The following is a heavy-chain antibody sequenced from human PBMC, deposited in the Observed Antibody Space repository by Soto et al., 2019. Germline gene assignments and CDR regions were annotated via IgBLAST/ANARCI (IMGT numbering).Heavy chain of an antibody. V-gene: IGHV3-53*01. CDR1: GFTVSSNY. Sequence: EVQLVESGGGVIQPGGSLRLSCAASGFTVSSNYMSWVRQAPGKGLEWVSVIYSGGSTYYADYVKGRFTISRDNAKNKLYLQMKSLSAKDKAVYDCARMRVVAATNYFDPWGQGTLVTVSS. CDR3: ARMRVVAATNYFDP. D-gene: IGHD2-15*01. J-gene: IGHJ5*02. CDR2: IYSGGST.